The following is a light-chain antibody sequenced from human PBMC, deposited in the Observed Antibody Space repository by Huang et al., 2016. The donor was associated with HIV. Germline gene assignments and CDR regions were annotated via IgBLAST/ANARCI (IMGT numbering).Light chain of an antibody. Sequence: EIVLTQSPVTLSLSPGKRATLSCRAIQNIATYLAWYQQKPGQAPRLLIYYASDRATGIPARFSGSGSGTDFTLTISSLDPEDFVVYYCQQRSKWPLTFGGGTKVEIK. CDR2: YAS. CDR1: QNIATY. CDR3: QQRSKWPLT. V-gene: IGKV3-11*01. J-gene: IGKJ4*01.